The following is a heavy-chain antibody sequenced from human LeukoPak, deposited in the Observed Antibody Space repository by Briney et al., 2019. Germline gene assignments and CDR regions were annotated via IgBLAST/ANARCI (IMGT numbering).Heavy chain of an antibody. CDR1: GGTFSSYA. Sequence: GASVKVSCKASGGTFSSYAISWVRQAPGQGLEWMGIINPSGGSTSYAQKFQGRVTMTRDMSTSTVYMELSSLRSEDTAVYYCAREIREGDDYWGQGTLVTVSS. D-gene: IGHD4-17*01. CDR2: INPSGGST. V-gene: IGHV1-46*01. CDR3: AREIREGDDY. J-gene: IGHJ4*02.